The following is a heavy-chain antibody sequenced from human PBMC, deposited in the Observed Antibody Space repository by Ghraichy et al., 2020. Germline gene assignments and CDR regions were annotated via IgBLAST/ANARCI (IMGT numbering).Heavy chain of an antibody. J-gene: IGHJ4*02. D-gene: IGHD5-18*01. CDR3: ARVGGYSYEIDY. CDR2: IYHSGST. V-gene: IGHV4-30-2*01. CDR1: GGSISSGGYS. Sequence: SETLSLTCAVSGGSISSGGYSWSWIRQPPGKGLEWIGYIYHSGSTYYNPSLKSRVTISVDRSKNQFSLKLSSVTAADTAVYYCARVGGYSYEIDYWGQGTLVTVSS.